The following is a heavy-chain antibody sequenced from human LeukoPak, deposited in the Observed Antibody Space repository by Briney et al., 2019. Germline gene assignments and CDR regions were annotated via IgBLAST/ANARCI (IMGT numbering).Heavy chain of an antibody. V-gene: IGHV3-30*18. D-gene: IGHD6-13*01. CDR2: ISYVGSNK. CDR3: AKERLKSSSWYTWTYYYGMDV. Sequence: GGSLRLSCAASGFTFSSYGMHWVRQAPGQGLEWVAVISYVGSNKYYADSVKGRFTISRDNSKNTLYLQMNSLRAEDTAVYYFAKERLKSSSWYTWTYYYGMDVWGQGTTVTVSS. CDR1: GFTFSSYG. J-gene: IGHJ6*02.